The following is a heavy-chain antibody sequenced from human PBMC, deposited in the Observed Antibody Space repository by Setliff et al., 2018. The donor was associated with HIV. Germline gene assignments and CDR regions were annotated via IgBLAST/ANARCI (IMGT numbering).Heavy chain of an antibody. CDR2: FDPEDGET. CDR3: ATAPGYRSTWYSASFQH. J-gene: IGHJ1*01. CDR1: GDTLTELS. D-gene: IGHD6-13*01. Sequence: ASVKGSCKIAGDTLTELSIHWVRQAHGKGLEGMANFDPEDGETFYAQKFLGRLTMTEDTSTDTSYMELHSLRSDDTALYYCATAPGYRSTWYSASFQHWGHFTVVTVSS. V-gene: IGHV1-24*01.